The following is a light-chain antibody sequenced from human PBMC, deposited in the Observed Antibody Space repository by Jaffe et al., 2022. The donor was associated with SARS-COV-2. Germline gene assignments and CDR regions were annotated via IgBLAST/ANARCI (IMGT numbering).Light chain of an antibody. V-gene: IGLV2-14*01. CDR1: SSDVGGYEF. CDR2: DVS. Sequence: QSALTQPASVSGSPGQSITISCTGSSSDVGGYEFVSWYQQHPGKAPQLLIYDVSSRPSGVSNRFSGSKSGNTASLTISGLQAEDEADYYCGSYTSSSTWVFGGGTKLTVL. CDR3: GSYTSSSTWV. J-gene: IGLJ3*02.